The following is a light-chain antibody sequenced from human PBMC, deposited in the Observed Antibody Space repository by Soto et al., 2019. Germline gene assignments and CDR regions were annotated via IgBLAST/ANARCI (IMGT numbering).Light chain of an antibody. V-gene: IGLV7-46*01. CDR2: DTR. CDR3: LLSYGDTKM. J-gene: IGLJ3*02. CDR1: TGPVTSAHY. Sequence: QAVVSQESSLTVSPGGTVTLTCGSTTGPVTSAHYADWFQQKPGQAPTTLIYDTRNKHSWTPARFSASLLGGKAALTLSGAQPEDAAEYYCLLSYGDTKMFGGGTKLTVL.